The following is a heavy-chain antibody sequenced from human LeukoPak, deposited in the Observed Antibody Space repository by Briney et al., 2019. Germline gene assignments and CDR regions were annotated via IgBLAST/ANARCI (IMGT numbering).Heavy chain of an antibody. J-gene: IGHJ5*02. CDR1: GGSISSYY. V-gene: IGHV4-59*08. D-gene: IGHD6-13*01. Sequence: PSETLSLTCTVSGGSISSYYWSWIRQPPGKGLEWIGYIYYSGSTNYNPSLKSRVTISVDTSKNQFSLKLSSVTAADTAVYYCARHSRRGSSSWYVGGWFDPWGQGTLVTVSS. CDR3: ARHSRRGSSSWYVGGWFDP. CDR2: IYYSGST.